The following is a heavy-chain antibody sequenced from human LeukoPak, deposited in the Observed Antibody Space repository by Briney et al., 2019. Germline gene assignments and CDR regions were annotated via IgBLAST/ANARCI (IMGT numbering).Heavy chain of an antibody. V-gene: IGHV3-23*01. CDR3: AKVRYSYGIPDAFDI. J-gene: IGHJ3*02. CDR2: ISGSGGST. CDR1: GFTFSSYA. D-gene: IGHD5-18*01. Sequence: GGSLRLSCAASGFTFSSYAMGWVRQAPGKGLKWVSGISGSGGSTYYADSVKGRFTISRDNSKNTLYLQMNSLRVEDTAVYYCAKVRYSYGIPDAFDIWGQGTMVTVSS.